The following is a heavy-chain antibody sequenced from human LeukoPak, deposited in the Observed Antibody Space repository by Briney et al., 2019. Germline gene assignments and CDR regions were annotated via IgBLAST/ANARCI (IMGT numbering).Heavy chain of an antibody. CDR1: GFTFSSYA. CDR3: AKQGSSGWYDY. Sequence: GGSLRLSCAASGFTFSSYAMSWVRQAPGRGLEWVSAISGSGGTTYYADSVKGRFTISRDNSKNTLYLQMNSLRAEDTAVYYCAKQGSSGWYDYWGQGTLVTVSS. V-gene: IGHV3-23*01. D-gene: IGHD6-19*01. J-gene: IGHJ4*02. CDR2: ISGSGGTT.